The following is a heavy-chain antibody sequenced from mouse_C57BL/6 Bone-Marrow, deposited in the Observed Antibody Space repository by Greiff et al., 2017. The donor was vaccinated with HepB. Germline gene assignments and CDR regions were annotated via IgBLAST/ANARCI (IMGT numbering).Heavy chain of an antibody. Sequence: QVQLQQPGAELVKPGASVKLSCKASGYTFTSYWMHWVKQRPGRGLEWIGEIDPSDSYTNYNQKFKGKSTLTVDKSSSTAYMQLSSLTSEDSAVYYCAREDYSNPFDYWGQGTTLTVSS. V-gene: IGHV1-69*01. CDR2: IDPSDSYT. D-gene: IGHD2-5*01. J-gene: IGHJ2*01. CDR3: AREDYSNPFDY. CDR1: GYTFTSYW.